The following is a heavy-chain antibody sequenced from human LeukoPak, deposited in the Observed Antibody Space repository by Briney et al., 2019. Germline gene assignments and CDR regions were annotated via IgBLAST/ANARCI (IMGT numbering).Heavy chain of an antibody. CDR2: ISSDGSYK. CDR3: ARQYISGQWYFDY. V-gene: IGHV3-30*04. Sequence: GGSLRLSCAASGFTFSSHALHWVRQAPGEGLEWVAVISSDGSYKYYADSVKGRFTISRDNSKNTLYLQMNSLIPEDTAVYYCARQYISGQWYFDYWGQGTLVTVSS. D-gene: IGHD5-18*01. J-gene: IGHJ4*02. CDR1: GFTFSSHA.